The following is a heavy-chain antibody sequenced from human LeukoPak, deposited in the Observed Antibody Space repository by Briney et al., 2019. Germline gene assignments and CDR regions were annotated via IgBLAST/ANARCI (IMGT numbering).Heavy chain of an antibody. CDR2: IYYSGNT. CDR1: GGSISSSSFY. Sequence: PSETLSLTCTVSGGSISSSSFYWGWIRQSRGKGLEWIGSIYYSGNTYYNPSLKSRVTISVDTSKNQFSLKLSSVTAADTAVYYCARAYYMDVWGKGTTVTVSS. J-gene: IGHJ6*03. V-gene: IGHV4-39*07. CDR3: ARAYYMDV.